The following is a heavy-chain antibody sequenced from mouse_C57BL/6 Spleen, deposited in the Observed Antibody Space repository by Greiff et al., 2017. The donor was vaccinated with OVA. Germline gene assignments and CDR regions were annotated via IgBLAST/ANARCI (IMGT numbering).Heavy chain of an antibody. D-gene: IGHD2-1*01. Sequence: VQLKESGPELVKPGASVKISCKASGYSFTDYNMNWVKQSNGKSLEWIGVINPNYGTTSYNQKFKGKATLTVDQSSSTAYMQLNSLTSEDSAVYYCASREIYYGNYGGFDYWGQGTTLTVSS. V-gene: IGHV1-39*01. CDR3: ASREIYYGNYGGFDY. CDR2: INPNYGTT. J-gene: IGHJ2*01. CDR1: GYSFTDYN.